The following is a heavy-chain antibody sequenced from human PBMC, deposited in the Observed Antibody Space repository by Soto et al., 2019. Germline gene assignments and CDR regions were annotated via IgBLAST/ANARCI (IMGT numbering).Heavy chain of an antibody. CDR2: INHSGIT. CDR1: GGSFSGYY. V-gene: IGHV4-34*01. Sequence: QVQLQQWGAGLLKPSETLSLTCAVYGGSFSGYYWSWIRQPPGKGLEWIGEINHSGITNSTPFLTSRVHISVDTSKTQFSMTLSAVTAADTAVYDCASAPGFQYYFDYWGQGTLVTVSS. J-gene: IGHJ4*02. CDR3: ASAPGFQYYFDY. D-gene: IGHD5-12*01.